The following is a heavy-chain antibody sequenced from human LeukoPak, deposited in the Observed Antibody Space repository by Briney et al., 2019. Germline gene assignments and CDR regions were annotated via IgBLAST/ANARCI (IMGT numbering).Heavy chain of an antibody. CDR3: ARVCPYSSSWSPRRYYYYGMDV. J-gene: IGHJ6*02. Sequence: PSETLSLTCAVYGGSFSGYYWSWIRQPPGKGLEWIGEINHSGSTNYNPSLKSRVTISVDTSKNQFSLKLSSVTAADTAVYYCARVCPYSSSWSPRRYYYYGMDVWGQGTTVTVSS. CDR1: GGSFSGYY. V-gene: IGHV4-34*01. CDR2: INHSGST. D-gene: IGHD6-13*01.